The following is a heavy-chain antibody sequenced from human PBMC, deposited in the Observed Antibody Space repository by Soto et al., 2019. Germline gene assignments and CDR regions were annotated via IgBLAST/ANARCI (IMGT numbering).Heavy chain of an antibody. CDR3: HTVDGYFSGGSCAPDSFVP. V-gene: IGHV3-73*01. D-gene: IGHD2-15*01. CDR2: IRGKANSDAT. J-gene: IGHJ5*02. Sequence: EVQLVESGGGLVQPGGSLKLSCAASGFTFSGSAMHWVRQASGRGLEWVGRIRGKANSDATAYAASVKGRFTISRDDSKTTAYLQMNSLKADDTAVYYCHTVDGYFSGGSCAPDSFVPWGQGTLVTFSP. CDR1: GFTFSGSA.